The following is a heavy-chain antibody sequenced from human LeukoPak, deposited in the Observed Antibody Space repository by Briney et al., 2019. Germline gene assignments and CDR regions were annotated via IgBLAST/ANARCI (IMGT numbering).Heavy chain of an antibody. J-gene: IGHJ5*02. CDR3: ARDHRDGSGSSFWFDP. CDR2: IIPIFGTA. V-gene: IGHV1-69*05. D-gene: IGHD3-10*01. Sequence: ASVKVSCKASGGTFSSYAISWVRQAPGQGLEWMGGIIPIFGTANYAQKFQGRVTITTDESTSTAYMELSSLRSEDTAVYYCARDHRDGSGSSFWFDPWGQGTLVTVSS. CDR1: GGTFSSYA.